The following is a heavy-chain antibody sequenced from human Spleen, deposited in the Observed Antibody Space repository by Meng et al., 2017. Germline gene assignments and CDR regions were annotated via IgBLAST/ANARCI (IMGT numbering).Heavy chain of an antibody. V-gene: IGHV4-39*07. J-gene: IGHJ3*02. CDR2: IYYTGAA. CDR3: ARDLTGDVADDAFDI. Sequence: SETLSLTCTVSGGFINTINYYWGWIRQPPGKGLEWIGSIYYTGAAYYSPSLRSRVTISLDTSKNQFSLSLSSVTAAETAVYYCARDLTGDVADDAFDIWGQGTMVTVSS. CDR1: GGFINTINYY. D-gene: IGHD7-27*01.